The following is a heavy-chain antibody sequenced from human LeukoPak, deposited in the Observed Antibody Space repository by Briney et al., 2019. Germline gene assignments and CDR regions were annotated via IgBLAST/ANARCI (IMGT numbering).Heavy chain of an antibody. D-gene: IGHD3-10*01. CDR1: GGTFSSYA. V-gene: IGHV1-69*04. CDR3: ATDPYYYGSGSYYFDY. CDR2: IIPILGIA. Sequence: ASVKVSCKASGGTFSSYAISWVRQAPGQGLGWMGRIIPILGIANYAQKFQGRVTITADKSTSTAYMELSSLRSEDTAVYYCATDPYYYGSGSYYFDYWGQGTLVTVSS. J-gene: IGHJ4*02.